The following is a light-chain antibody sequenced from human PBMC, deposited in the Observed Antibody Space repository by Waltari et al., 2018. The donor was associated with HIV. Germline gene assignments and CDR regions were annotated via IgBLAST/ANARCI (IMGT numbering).Light chain of an antibody. CDR3: NSRDSSGHHLV. CDR2: GNH. J-gene: IGLJ1*01. Sequence: SSELTQDPAVSVALGQTVRITCQGDSLRSYHASWYQKTPGQAPLLVVYGNHKRPSGIPDRFSGSSSGNTASLTITGAQAEDEADYYCNSRDSSGHHLVFATGTTVTVL. CDR1: SLRSYH. V-gene: IGLV3-19*01.